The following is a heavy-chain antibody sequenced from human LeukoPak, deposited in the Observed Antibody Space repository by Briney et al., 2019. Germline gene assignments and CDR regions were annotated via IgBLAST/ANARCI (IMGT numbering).Heavy chain of an antibody. CDR1: GFTFSSYW. Sequence: PGGSLRLSCAASGFTFSSYWMSWVRQAPGKGLEWVANIKQDGSEKYYVDSVKGRFTNSRDNAKNSLYLQMNSLRAEDTAVYYCARNIAAAGTSFDPWGQGTLVTVAS. CDR3: ARNIAAAGTSFDP. V-gene: IGHV3-7*01. D-gene: IGHD6-13*01. J-gene: IGHJ5*02. CDR2: IKQDGSEK.